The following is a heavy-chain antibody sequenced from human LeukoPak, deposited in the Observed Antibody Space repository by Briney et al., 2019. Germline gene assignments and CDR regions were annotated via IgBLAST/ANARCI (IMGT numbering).Heavy chain of an antibody. CDR3: ARVDSSGYYYFDY. D-gene: IGHD3-22*01. Sequence: PSEPLSLTCAVSGGSISKSNWWSWVRQAPGKGLVWIAQIYHSGTTNYNPSLKSRVTISVDKSKNQFSLKVTSVTAADTAVYYCARVDSSGYYYFDYWGQGILVTVSS. CDR1: GGSISKSNW. J-gene: IGHJ4*02. CDR2: IYHSGTT. V-gene: IGHV4-4*02.